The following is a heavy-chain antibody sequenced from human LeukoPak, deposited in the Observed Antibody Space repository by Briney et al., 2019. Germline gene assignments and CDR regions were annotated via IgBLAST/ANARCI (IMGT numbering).Heavy chain of an antibody. J-gene: IGHJ4*02. V-gene: IGHV1-24*01. CDR3: ATEIDSSSWYNFDY. Sequence: ASVKVSCKVSGYTLTELSMHWVRQAPGKGLEGMGGFDPEDGETIYAQKFQGRVTMTEDTSTDTAYMELSSLRSEDTAVYYCATEIDSSSWYNFDYWGQGTLVTVSS. CDR1: GYTLTELS. D-gene: IGHD6-13*01. CDR2: FDPEDGET.